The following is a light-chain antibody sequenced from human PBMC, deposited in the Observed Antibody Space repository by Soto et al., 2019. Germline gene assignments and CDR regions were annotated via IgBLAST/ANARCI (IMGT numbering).Light chain of an antibody. CDR2: EVT. CDR1: SSDVGAYNY. Sequence: QSVLTQPPSASGSPGQSVTISCTGTSSDVGAYNYVSWYQQHAGKAPKLVIYEVTKRPSGVPDRFSGSKSANTASLTVSGLQAEDEADYYCSSFASSITWVFGGGTKLTVL. V-gene: IGLV2-8*01. J-gene: IGLJ3*02. CDR3: SSFASSITWV.